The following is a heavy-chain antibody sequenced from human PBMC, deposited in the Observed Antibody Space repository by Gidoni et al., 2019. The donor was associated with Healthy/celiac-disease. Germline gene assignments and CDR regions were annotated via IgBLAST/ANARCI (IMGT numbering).Heavy chain of an antibody. D-gene: IGHD3-10*01. V-gene: IGHV3-15*01. CDR1: GLTFSNAW. J-gene: IGHJ4*02. CDR2: MKSKTDGGTT. Sequence: EVQLVESGGGWVKPGGSLRLSCAASGLTFSNAWMSWFRQAPGKGLEWVGRMKSKTDGGTTDYAAPVKGRFTISRDDSKNTLYLQMNSLKTEDTAVYYCTDGVQDFDYWGQGTLVTVSS. CDR3: TDGVQDFDY.